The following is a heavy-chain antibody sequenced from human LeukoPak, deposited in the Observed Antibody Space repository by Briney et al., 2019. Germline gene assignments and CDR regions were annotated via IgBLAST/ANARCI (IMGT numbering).Heavy chain of an antibody. V-gene: IGHV4-34*01. J-gene: IGHJ5*02. CDR3: ATEGLYYYDSSGPEKGWFDP. CDR2: INHSGST. D-gene: IGHD3-22*01. Sequence: SETLSLTCAVYGGSFSGYYWSWIRQPPAKGLEWIGEINHSGSTNYNPSLKSRVTILVDTSKNQFSLKLSSVTAADTAVYYCATEGLYYYDSSGPEKGWFDPWGQGTLVTVSS. CDR1: GGSFSGYY.